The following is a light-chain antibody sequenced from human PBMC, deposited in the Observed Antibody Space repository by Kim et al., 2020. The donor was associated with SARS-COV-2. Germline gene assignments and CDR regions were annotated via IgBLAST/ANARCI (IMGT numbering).Light chain of an antibody. CDR1: HSIDFYY. Sequence: SPGASATLSCRTHHSIDFYYLSWYQPQPGQPPRLLIYCAANRATGIPDRFSGSGSGTDFSLTITRVEPEDFAVYYCQHFGFSRWTFGQGTKVDIK. V-gene: IGKV3-20*01. CDR3: QHFGFSRWT. J-gene: IGKJ1*01. CDR2: CAA.